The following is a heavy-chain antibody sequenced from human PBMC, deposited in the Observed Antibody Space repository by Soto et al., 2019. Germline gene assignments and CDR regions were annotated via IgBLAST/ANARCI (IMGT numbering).Heavy chain of an antibody. Sequence: GGSLRLSCAASGFTFSSYAMSWVRQAPGKGLEWVSAISGSGGSTYYADSVKGRFTISRDNSKNTLYLQMNSLRAEDTAVYYCAKDPRGFYYYYGMDVWGQGTTVTVSS. D-gene: IGHD1-26*01. V-gene: IGHV3-23*01. CDR1: GFTFSSYA. CDR3: AKDPRGFYYYYGMDV. J-gene: IGHJ6*02. CDR2: ISGSGGST.